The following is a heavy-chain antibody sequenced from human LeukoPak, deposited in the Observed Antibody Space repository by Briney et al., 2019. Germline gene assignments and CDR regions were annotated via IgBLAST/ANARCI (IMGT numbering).Heavy chain of an antibody. D-gene: IGHD5-12*01. CDR1: GFTFSRYG. V-gene: IGHV3-30*18. Sequence: AGGSLRLSCAASGFTFSRYGVHWVRQAPGKGLEWVAVISYDGSNKYYADSVKGRFTISRDNSKNTLYLQMNSLRAEDTAVYYCAKDCHSGYGSFDCFDIWGQGTMVTVSS. CDR2: ISYDGSNK. CDR3: AKDCHSGYGSFDCFDI. J-gene: IGHJ3*02.